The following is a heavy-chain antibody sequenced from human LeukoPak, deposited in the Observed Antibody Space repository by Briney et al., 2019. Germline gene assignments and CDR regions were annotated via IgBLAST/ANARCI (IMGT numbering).Heavy chain of an antibody. D-gene: IGHD5-18*01. V-gene: IGHV3-53*01. Sequence: GGSLRLSCAASGFTVSSNYMSWVRQAPGKGLEWVSVIYSGGSTYYADSVKCRFTISRDNSKNTLYLQMNSLRAEDTAMYYCARRRGYNAFDIWGQGTMVTVSS. CDR3: ARRRGYNAFDI. J-gene: IGHJ3*02. CDR1: GFTVSSNY. CDR2: IYSGGST.